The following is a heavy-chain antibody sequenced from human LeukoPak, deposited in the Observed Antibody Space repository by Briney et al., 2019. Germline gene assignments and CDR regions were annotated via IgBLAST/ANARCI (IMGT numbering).Heavy chain of an antibody. Sequence: GASVKVSCKASGYTFTGYYMHWVRQAPEQGLEWMGRINPNSGGTNYAQKFQGRVTMTRDTSISTAYMELSRLRSDDTAVYYCARDHNPYIPIDKFDTYNWFDPWGQGTLVTVSS. CDR2: INPNSGGT. CDR3: ARDHNPYIPIDKFDTYNWFDP. CDR1: GYTFTGYY. D-gene: IGHD3-9*01. V-gene: IGHV1-2*06. J-gene: IGHJ5*02.